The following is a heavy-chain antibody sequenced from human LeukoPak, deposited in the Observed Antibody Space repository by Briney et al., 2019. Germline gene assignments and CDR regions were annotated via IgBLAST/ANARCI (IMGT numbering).Heavy chain of an antibody. J-gene: IGHJ4*02. D-gene: IGHD3-10*01. V-gene: IGHV1-2*02. CDR3: ARVDSITMVRGVTPFDY. Sequence: ASVKVSCKASGYTFTGYYMHWVRQAPGQGLEWIGWINPNSGGTNYAQKFQGRVTMTRDTSISTAYMELSRLRSDDTAVYYCARVDSITMVRGVTPFDYWGQGTLVTVSS. CDR2: INPNSGGT. CDR1: GYTFTGYY.